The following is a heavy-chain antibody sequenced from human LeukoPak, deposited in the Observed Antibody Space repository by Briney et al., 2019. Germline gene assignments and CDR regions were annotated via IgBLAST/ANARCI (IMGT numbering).Heavy chain of an antibody. V-gene: IGHV4-59*01. CDR2: IYYSGST. J-gene: IGHJ4*02. CDR1: GGSISSYY. Sequence: PSETLSLTCTVSGGSISSYYWSWIRQPPGKGLEWIGYIYYSGSTNYNPSLKSRVTISVDTSKNQFSLKLSSVTAADTAVYYCARSKRTSSIAARPGYYFDYWGQGTLVTVSS. D-gene: IGHD6-6*01. CDR3: ARSKRTSSIAARPGYYFDY.